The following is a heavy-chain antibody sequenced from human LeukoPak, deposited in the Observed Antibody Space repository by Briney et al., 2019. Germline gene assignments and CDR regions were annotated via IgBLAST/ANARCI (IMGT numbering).Heavy chain of an antibody. D-gene: IGHD3-10*01. CDR3: AKDALWFGELYNDH. CDR1: GFAVSGNY. Sequence: PGGSLRLSCAASGFAVSGNYMSWVRQAPGKGLEWVSVIYSSGSTKYADSVKGRFTISRDNSKNTLYLQMNSLRAEDTAVYYCAKDALWFGELYNDHWGQGTLVTVSS. V-gene: IGHV3-66*01. CDR2: IYSSGST. J-gene: IGHJ5*02.